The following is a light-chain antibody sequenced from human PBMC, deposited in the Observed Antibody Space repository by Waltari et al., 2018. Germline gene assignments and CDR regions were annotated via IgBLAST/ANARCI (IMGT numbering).Light chain of an antibody. V-gene: IGLV2-8*01. CDR2: EVN. CDR3: NSPYGGYNNVI. CDR1: SSDIGGYDY. Sequence: SALTQPPSASGSPGQSVTISCTGSSSDIGGYDYVSWYHPHPGKAPKLTISEVNRRPPGVPDRVSGSKSDHTASLTVSGLRAEDEADYYCNSPYGGYNNVIFGGGTKLTVL. J-gene: IGLJ2*01.